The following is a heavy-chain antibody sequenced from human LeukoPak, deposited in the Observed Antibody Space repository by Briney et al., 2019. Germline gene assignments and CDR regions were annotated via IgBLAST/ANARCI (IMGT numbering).Heavy chain of an antibody. D-gene: IGHD3-22*01. V-gene: IGHV4-38-2*02. CDR2: IYHSGST. Sequence: SEALSLTCTVSGYSISSGYYWGWIRQPPGKGLEWIGSIYHSGSTYYNPSLKSRVTISVDTSKNQFSLKLSSVTAADTAVYYCARSEDSSGYFDAFDIWGQGTMVTVSS. J-gene: IGHJ3*02. CDR3: ARSEDSSGYFDAFDI. CDR1: GYSISSGYY.